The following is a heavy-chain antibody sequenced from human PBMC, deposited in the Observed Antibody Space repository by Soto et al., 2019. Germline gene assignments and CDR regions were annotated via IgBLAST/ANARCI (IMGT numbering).Heavy chain of an antibody. Sequence: QITLKESGPTLVKPTETLTLTCSFSGFSFSDGAVGVGWFRQSPGKAPEGLAICYWDDDKWYSPSLRTRLTAGHDKSRNQVVLSMIQMDHLDTATYFCSRCRRRESCWGGDCYYLAYWGQGIQVTASS. D-gene: IGHD2-21*01. V-gene: IGHV2-5*02. CDR3: SRCRRRESCWGGDCYYLAY. CDR1: GFSFSDGAVG. J-gene: IGHJ4*02. CDR2: CYWDDDK.